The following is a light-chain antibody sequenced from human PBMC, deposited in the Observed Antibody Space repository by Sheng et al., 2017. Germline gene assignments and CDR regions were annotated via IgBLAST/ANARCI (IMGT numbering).Light chain of an antibody. CDR1: QSVSSN. Sequence: IVLTQSPATVALSPGERATLSCRASQSVSSNLAWYQQKPGQTPRLLIYGASTRATGIPARFSGSGSGTEFTLTISSPQSEDFAVYYCQQYNKWPMYTFGQGTKLEIK. V-gene: IGKV3-15*01. J-gene: IGKJ2*01. CDR2: GAS. CDR3: QQYNKWPMYT.